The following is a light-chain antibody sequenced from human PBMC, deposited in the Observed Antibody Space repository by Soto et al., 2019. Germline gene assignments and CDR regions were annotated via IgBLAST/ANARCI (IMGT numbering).Light chain of an antibody. Sequence: EIVLTQSPGTLSLSPGERATLSCRASQSVSSSYLAWYQQKPGQAPRLLIYGASSSATGIADRFSGSGSGTDFTLTISRLEPEDFSVYYCQQYGSSPPRTFGQGTKVEIK. CDR3: QQYGSSPPRT. CDR1: QSVSSSY. CDR2: GAS. J-gene: IGKJ1*01. V-gene: IGKV3-20*01.